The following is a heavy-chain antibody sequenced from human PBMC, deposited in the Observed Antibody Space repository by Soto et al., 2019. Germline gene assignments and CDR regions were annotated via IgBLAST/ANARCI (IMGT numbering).Heavy chain of an antibody. CDR3: ARGRDDSSPIYDPHWAL. CDR2: IYYSGST. V-gene: IGHV4-39*01. J-gene: IGHJ6*02. CDR1: GGSISSSSYY. D-gene: IGHD3-22*01. Sequence: PSETLSLTCTVSGGSISSSSYYWGWIRQPPGKGLEWIGSIYYSGSTYYNPSLKSRVTISVDTSKNQFSLKLSSVTAADTAVYYCARGRDDSSPIYDPHWALWGQGTTVTVSS.